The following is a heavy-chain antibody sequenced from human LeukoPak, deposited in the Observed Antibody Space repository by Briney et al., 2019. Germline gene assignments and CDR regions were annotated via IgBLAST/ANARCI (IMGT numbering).Heavy chain of an antibody. V-gene: IGHV3-30*02. D-gene: IGHD2-8*02. J-gene: IGHJ4*02. CDR1: GFTFSRNA. Sequence: QPGGSLRLSCAASGFTFSRNAIHWVRQGPGKGLEWVAYIAHHGFNTYYADSVKGRFTISRDNSKRTLYLQMNSLRPDDTAVYYCAKDGFWSCTDWGQGTLVTVSS. CDR2: IAHHGFNT. CDR3: AKDGFWSCTD.